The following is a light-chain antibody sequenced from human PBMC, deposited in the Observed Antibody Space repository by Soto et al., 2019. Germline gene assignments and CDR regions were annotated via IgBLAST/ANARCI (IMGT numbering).Light chain of an antibody. Sequence: QSVLTQPASVTGSPGQSITISCTGTSSDVGGYNYVSWYQQHPGKAPKLMIYDVSNRPSGVSNRFSGSKSGNTASLTISGLQAEDEADYYCTSYRGSSTYVFETGTKVTAL. V-gene: IGLV2-14*01. CDR2: DVS. CDR3: TSYRGSSTYV. CDR1: SSDVGGYNY. J-gene: IGLJ1*01.